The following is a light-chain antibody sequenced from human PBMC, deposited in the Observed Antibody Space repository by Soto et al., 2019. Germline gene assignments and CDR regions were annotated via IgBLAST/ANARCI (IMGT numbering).Light chain of an antibody. CDR3: QQYGSPPYT. V-gene: IGKV3-20*01. Sequence: EIVLTQSPGTLSLSPGERVTLSCRASQSVRNSYLAWYQQKPGQAPRLLIYGAYGRATGIPDRFSGSGSGTDFTLTISRLEPEDFAVYYCQQYGSPPYTFGQGTKLEI. J-gene: IGKJ2*01. CDR2: GAY. CDR1: QSVRNSY.